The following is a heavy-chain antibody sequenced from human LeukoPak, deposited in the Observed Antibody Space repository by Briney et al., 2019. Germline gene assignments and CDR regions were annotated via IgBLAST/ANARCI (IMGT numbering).Heavy chain of an antibody. CDR1: GFRISEYW. J-gene: IGHJ4*02. V-gene: IGHV3-7*04. CDR2: IKQDGSEE. D-gene: IGHD6-6*01. Sequence: GGSLRLSCAASGFRISEYWMSWVRQAPGKGLEWVANIKQDGSEEYYVDSVKGRFTISRDNAKNSLYLQMNSLGAEDTAVYYCARDLRSMADYWGQGTLVIVSS. CDR3: ARDLRSMADY.